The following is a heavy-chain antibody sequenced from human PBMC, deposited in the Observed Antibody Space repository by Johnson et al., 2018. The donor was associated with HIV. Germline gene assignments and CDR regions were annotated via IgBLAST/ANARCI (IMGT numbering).Heavy chain of an antibody. CDR2: IHSGGST. Sequence: VQLVESGGGLIQPGGSLRLSCAVSGLSVSINYITWVRQAPGKGLEWVSVIHSGGSTYYADSVEGRFTISRDNSKNTVLLQMNSLRVEDTAVYYCARLYCSSTSCYEGGGDAFDIWGQGTMVTVSS. D-gene: IGHD2-2*01. CDR3: ARLYCSSTSCYEGGGDAFDI. J-gene: IGHJ3*02. CDR1: GLSVSINY. V-gene: IGHV3-53*01.